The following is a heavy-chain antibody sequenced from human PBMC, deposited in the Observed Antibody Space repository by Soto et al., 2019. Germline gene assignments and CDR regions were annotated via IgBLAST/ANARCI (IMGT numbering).Heavy chain of an antibody. V-gene: IGHV3-48*02. Sequence: WGSLRLSCGASGFIFSKYSMNWVRQAPGKGLEWLSYISSNIVTIYYADSVRGRFTIFRDNAKNSLYLQMNSLRDEDTAVYYCAREDIIGTRSCEYWGKGDMVNLST. CDR2: ISSNIVTI. CDR3: AREDIIGTRSCEY. D-gene: IGHD1-7*01. CDR1: GFIFSKYS. J-gene: IGHJ4*02.